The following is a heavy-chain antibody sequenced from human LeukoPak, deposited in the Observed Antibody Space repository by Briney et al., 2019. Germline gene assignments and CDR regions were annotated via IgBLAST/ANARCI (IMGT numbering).Heavy chain of an antibody. D-gene: IGHD5-18*01. CDR3: AKIQLWPGNYMDV. V-gene: IGHV3-23*01. J-gene: IGHJ6*03. CDR1: GFTFSSYA. Sequence: GGSLRLSCAASGFTFSSYAMSWVRQAPGKGLEWVSAISGSGGSTYYADSVKGRFTISRDNSKNTLYLRMNSLRAEDTAVYYCAKIQLWPGNYMDVWGKGTTVTVSS. CDR2: ISGSGGST.